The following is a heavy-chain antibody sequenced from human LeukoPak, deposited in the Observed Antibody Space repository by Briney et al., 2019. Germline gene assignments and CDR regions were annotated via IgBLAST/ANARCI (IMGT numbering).Heavy chain of an antibody. CDR3: ARDQYYDFWSGHRTFDY. D-gene: IGHD3-3*01. V-gene: IGHV3-9*01. Sequence: GGSLRLSCAASGFTFDDYAMHWVRQAPGKGLEWVSGISWNSGSRGYADSVKGRFTMSRDNAKNSLYLQMNSLRAEDTAVYYCARDQYYDFWSGHRTFDYWGQGTLVIVSS. J-gene: IGHJ4*02. CDR1: GFTFDDYA. CDR2: ISWNSGSR.